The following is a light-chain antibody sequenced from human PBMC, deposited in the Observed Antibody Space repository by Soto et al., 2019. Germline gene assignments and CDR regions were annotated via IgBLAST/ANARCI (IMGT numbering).Light chain of an antibody. CDR1: SSDVGGYNY. CDR2: DVS. Sequence: QSALTQPASVSGSTGQSITISCTGTSSDVGGYNYVSWYQQHPGKAPKLMIYDVSNRPSGVSNRFSGSKSGNTASLTISGLKAEDEADYYCSSYSSSSTLVFGGGTKLTV. J-gene: IGLJ2*01. V-gene: IGLV2-14*01. CDR3: SSYSSSSTLV.